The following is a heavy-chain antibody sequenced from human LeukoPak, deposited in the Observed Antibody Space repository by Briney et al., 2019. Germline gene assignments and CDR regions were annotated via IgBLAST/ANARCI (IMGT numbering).Heavy chain of an antibody. D-gene: IGHD6-19*01. CDR2: ISYDGSNK. CDR1: GFTFSSYA. Sequence: GGSLRLSCAASGFTFSSYAMHWVRQAPGKGLEWGAVISYDGSNKYYADSVKGRFTISRDNSKNTLYLQMNSLRAEDTAVYYCAREYSSGWYDYYYMDVWGKGTTVTVSS. CDR3: AREYSSGWYDYYYMDV. V-gene: IGHV3-30*04. J-gene: IGHJ6*03.